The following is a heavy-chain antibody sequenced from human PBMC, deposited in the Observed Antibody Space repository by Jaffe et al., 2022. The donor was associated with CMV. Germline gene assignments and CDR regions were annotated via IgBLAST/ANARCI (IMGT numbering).Heavy chain of an antibody. Sequence: EVQLLESGGGLVQPGGSLRLSCAASGFTFSSYAMSWVRQAPGKGLEWVSAISGSGGSTYYADSVKGRFTISRDNSKNTLYLQMNSLRAEDTAVYYCANVGGRAYCGGDCETDMDVWGQGTTVTVSS. CDR3: ANVGGRAYCGGDCETDMDV. D-gene: IGHD2-21*02. CDR1: GFTFSSYA. V-gene: IGHV3-23*01. J-gene: IGHJ6*02. CDR2: ISGSGGST.